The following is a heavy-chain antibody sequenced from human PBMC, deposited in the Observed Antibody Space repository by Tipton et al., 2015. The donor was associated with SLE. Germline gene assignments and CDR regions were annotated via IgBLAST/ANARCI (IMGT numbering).Heavy chain of an antibody. D-gene: IGHD6-13*01. J-gene: IGHJ4*02. V-gene: IGHV4-61*02. CDR2: IYTSGST. CDR3: ARVPAGAAGYFDY. Sequence: TLSLTCTVSGGSISSGSYYWSWIRQPAGKGLEWIGRIYTSGSTNYNPSLKSRVTISVDTSKNQFSLKLPSVTAADTAVYYCARVPAGAAGYFDYWGQGTLVTVSS. CDR1: GGSISSGSYY.